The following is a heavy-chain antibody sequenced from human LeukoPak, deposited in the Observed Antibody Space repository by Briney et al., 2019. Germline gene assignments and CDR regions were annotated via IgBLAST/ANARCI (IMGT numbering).Heavy chain of an antibody. CDR2: INHSGST. J-gene: IGHJ6*02. V-gene: IGHV4-34*01. CDR1: GGSFSGYY. CDR3: ARGSLLRYGMDV. D-gene: IGHD3-3*01. Sequence: SETLSLTCAVYGGSFSGYYWSWIRQPPGKGLEWIGEINHSGSTNYNPSLKSRVTISVDTSKNQFSLKLSSVTAADTAVYCCARGSLLRYGMDVWGQGTTVTVSS.